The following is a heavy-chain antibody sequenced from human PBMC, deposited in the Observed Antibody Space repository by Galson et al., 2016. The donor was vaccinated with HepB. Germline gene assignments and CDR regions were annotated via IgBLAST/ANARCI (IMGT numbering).Heavy chain of an antibody. CDR3: ARLYGAKSNRLDYLDY. V-gene: IGHV3-21*01. Sequence: PVQSLRLSCAASGFTFNFYIMNWVRQAPGKGLEWVASISTSSSYIYYADSLKGRFTISRDNARNSVYLQMNSLRAEDTAVYYCARLYGAKSNRLDYLDYWGQGTLVTVSS. CDR1: GFTFNFYI. J-gene: IGHJ4*02. CDR2: ISTSSSYI. D-gene: IGHD4-23*01.